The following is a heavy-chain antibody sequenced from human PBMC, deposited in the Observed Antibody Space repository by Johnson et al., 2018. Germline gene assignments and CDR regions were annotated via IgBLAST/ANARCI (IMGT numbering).Heavy chain of an antibody. D-gene: IGHD3-3*01. J-gene: IGHJ3*02. V-gene: IGHV3-15*07. CDR2: IKSKPAGGTI. CDR1: GFTFSNAW. Sequence: EVQLVEAGGGLVQPGGSLRLSCTGSGFTFSNAWMSWVRQAPGKGLEWVARIKSKPAGGTIGYAAPVKGRFTISRDDSRNTVFLQMNSLKTDDTGVYFCASGYAFDIWGQGTMVTVSS. CDR3: ASGYAFDI.